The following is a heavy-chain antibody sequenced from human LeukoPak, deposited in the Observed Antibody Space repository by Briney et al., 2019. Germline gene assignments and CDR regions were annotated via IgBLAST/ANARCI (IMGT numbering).Heavy chain of an antibody. CDR2: IKQDGSEK. CDR3: ARHFCSSTSCQGNAFDI. V-gene: IGHV3-7*01. Sequence: GGSLRLSCAASGFTFSSYWMSWVRQAPGKGLEWVANIKQDGSEKYYEDSVKGRFTISRDNAKNSLYLQMNSLRAEDTAVYYCARHFCSSTSCQGNAFDIWGQGTMVTVSS. CDR1: GFTFSSYW. J-gene: IGHJ3*02. D-gene: IGHD2-2*01.